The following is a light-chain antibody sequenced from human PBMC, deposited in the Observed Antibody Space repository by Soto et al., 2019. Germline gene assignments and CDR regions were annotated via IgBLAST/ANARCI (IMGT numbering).Light chain of an antibody. CDR1: QSVSSN. CDR3: QQYYNWPTT. V-gene: IGKV3-15*01. Sequence: EIVLTQSPPTLSVCPGERATHYSSASQSVSSNFAWYQQKPGQAPRLLIYGASTRATDIPARFSGSGSGTEFTLTISSLQSEDFAVYYCQQYYNWPTTFGQGTRLEIK. CDR2: GAS. J-gene: IGKJ5*01.